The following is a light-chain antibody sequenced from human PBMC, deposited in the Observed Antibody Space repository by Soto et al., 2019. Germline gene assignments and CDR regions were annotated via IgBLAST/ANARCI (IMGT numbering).Light chain of an antibody. J-gene: IGKJ1*01. Sequence: DIVLTQSPDSLTVYLGERATISCKSSQSVLDRSNNKNYLAWYQQKPGQPPKMLIYWASTRDSGVPDRFSGSGSGTDFTLTISGLQSEDVAVYYCHQYNSSPQTFGQGTTVEIK. V-gene: IGKV4-1*01. CDR3: HQYNSSPQT. CDR2: WAS. CDR1: QSVLDRSNNKNY.